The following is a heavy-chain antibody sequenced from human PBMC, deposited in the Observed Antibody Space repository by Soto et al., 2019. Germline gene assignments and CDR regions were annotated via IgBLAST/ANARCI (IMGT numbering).Heavy chain of an antibody. Sequence: SETLSLTCAVYGGSFSGHSWTWIRQSPGKGLEWIGGINHSGRVNYSPSLKSRVTISLDTSKNQFSLTLSAVTAADTAMYYCSTRAYDTNGYYRFDPWGQGTLVTVPS. CDR1: GGSFSGHS. CDR2: INHSGRV. D-gene: IGHD3-22*01. V-gene: IGHV4-34*01. J-gene: IGHJ5*01. CDR3: STRAYDTNGYYRFDP.